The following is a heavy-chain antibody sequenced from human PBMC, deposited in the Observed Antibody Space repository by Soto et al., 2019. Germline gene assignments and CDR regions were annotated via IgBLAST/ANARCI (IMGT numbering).Heavy chain of an antibody. Sequence: ESGGGLVQPGGSLRLSCAASGFTFSSYAMSWVRQAPGEGLEWVSDISGSGGSTYYADSVKGRFTISRDNSKSTLYLQMNSLRVDDTAVYYCAKRTDEGIDYWGQGTLVTVSS. D-gene: IGHD2-21*02. J-gene: IGHJ4*02. CDR2: ISGSGGST. CDR3: AKRTDEGIDY. CDR1: GFTFSSYA. V-gene: IGHV3-23*01.